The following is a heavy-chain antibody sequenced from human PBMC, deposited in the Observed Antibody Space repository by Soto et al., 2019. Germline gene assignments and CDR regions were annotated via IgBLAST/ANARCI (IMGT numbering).Heavy chain of an antibody. CDR3: ARAIVPLYYYDSSGYSQGIDY. D-gene: IGHD3-22*01. CDR1: GFTFSSYA. J-gene: IGHJ4*02. Sequence: GGSLRLSCAASGFTFSSYAMHWVRQAPGKGLEWVAVISFDGSNKYYADSVKGRFTISRDNSKNTLYLQMNSLRAEDTAVYYCARAIVPLYYYDSSGYSQGIDYWGQGTLVTVSS. CDR2: ISFDGSNK. V-gene: IGHV3-30-3*01.